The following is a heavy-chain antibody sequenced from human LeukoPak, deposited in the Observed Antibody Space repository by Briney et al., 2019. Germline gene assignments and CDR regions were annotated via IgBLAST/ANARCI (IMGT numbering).Heavy chain of an antibody. CDR3: ARTGTKARGFDP. CDR2: ISSGSSFI. J-gene: IGHJ5*02. V-gene: IGHV3-21*01. D-gene: IGHD1-1*01. CDR1: GFTFGSYA. Sequence: RGSLRLSCAASGFTFGSYAMNWVRQAPGKGLEWVSSISSGSSFIYYADSVKGRFTISRDNAKNSLYLQMNSLRAEDTAVYYCARTGTKARGFDPWGQGTLDTVSS.